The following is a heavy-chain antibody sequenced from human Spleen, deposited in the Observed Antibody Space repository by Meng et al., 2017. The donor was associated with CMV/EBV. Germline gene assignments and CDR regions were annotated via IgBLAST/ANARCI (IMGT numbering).Heavy chain of an antibody. V-gene: IGHV4-34*01. D-gene: IGHD3-3*01. CDR1: GGSFSGYY. Sequence: SETLSLTCAVYGGSFSGYYWSWIRQPPGKGLEWIGEINHSGGTNYNPSLKSRVTISVDTSKNQFSLKLSSVTAAATAVYYCARGSLPRRHTIFGVVNGMDVWGQGTTVTVSS. CDR3: ARGSLPRRHTIFGVVNGMDV. J-gene: IGHJ6*02. CDR2: INHSGGT.